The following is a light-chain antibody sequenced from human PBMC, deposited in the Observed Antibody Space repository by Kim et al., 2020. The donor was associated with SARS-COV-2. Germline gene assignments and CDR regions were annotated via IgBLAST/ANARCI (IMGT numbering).Light chain of an antibody. J-gene: IGLJ3*02. CDR1: SSDVGGYNY. CDR2: DVS. Sequence: QSALTQPASVSGSPGQSITISCTGTSSDVGGYNYVSWYQQHPGKAPKLMIYDVSNRPPGVSNRFSAPKSGNTASLTISGLQAEVEANYYCSSYTSSSTLGFGGGTKLTVL. V-gene: IGLV2-14*03. CDR3: SSYTSSSTLG.